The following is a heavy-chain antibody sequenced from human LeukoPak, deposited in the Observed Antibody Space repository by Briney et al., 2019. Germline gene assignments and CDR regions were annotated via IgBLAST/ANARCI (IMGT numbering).Heavy chain of an antibody. J-gene: IGHJ2*01. V-gene: IGHV4-59*01. CDR1: GGSISSYY. CDR3: ARDFKPLWYDILTGSTPYWYFDL. D-gene: IGHD3-9*01. CDR2: IYYSGST. Sequence: NPSETLSLTCTVSGGSISSYYWSWIRQPPGKGLEWIGYIYYSGSTNYNPSLKSRVTISVDTSKNQFSLKLSSVTAADTAVYYCARDFKPLWYDILTGSTPYWYFDLWGRGTLVTVSS.